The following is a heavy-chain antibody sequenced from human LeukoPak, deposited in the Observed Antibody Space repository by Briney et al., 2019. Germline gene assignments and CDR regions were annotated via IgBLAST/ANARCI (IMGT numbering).Heavy chain of an antibody. Sequence: SETLSLTCAVYGGSFSAYYWSWIRQPPGKGLEWIGEINHSGSTNYNPSLKSRVVISVDTSKNQFSLNMNSVTAADTAVYYCARDDGRYFDRLGHDAFDIWGQGTLVTVSS. CDR3: ARDDGRYFDRLGHDAFDI. CDR1: GGSFSAYY. D-gene: IGHD3-9*01. CDR2: INHSGST. V-gene: IGHV4-34*01. J-gene: IGHJ3*02.